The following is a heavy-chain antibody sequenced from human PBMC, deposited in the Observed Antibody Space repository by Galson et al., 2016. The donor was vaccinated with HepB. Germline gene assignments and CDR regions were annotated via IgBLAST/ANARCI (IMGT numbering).Heavy chain of an antibody. V-gene: IGHV3-49*03. Sequence: SLRLSCATSGSTFADYAMTWFRQTPGKGLEWVGFIRSQTYGGTTDYAASVEGRFTISRDDSKSIVYLQMNSLKTEDTALYYCTRLSGYTYGHDFDYWGQGTLVTVSS. CDR1: GSTFADYA. D-gene: IGHD5-18*01. CDR2: IRSQTYGGTT. CDR3: TRLSGYTYGHDFDY. J-gene: IGHJ4*02.